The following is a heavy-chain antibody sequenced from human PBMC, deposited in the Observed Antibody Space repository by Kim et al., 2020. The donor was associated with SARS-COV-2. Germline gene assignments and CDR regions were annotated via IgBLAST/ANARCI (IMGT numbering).Heavy chain of an antibody. V-gene: IGHV4-59*01. CDR2: IYYSGST. J-gene: IGHJ4*02. CDR1: GGSISSYY. CDR3: ARDTAMDSLGFDY. D-gene: IGHD5-18*01. Sequence: SETLSLICTVSGGSISSYYWSWIRQPPGKGLEWIGYIYYSGSTNYNPSLKSRVTISVDTSKNQFSLKLSSVTAADTAVYYCARDTAMDSLGFDYWGQGTLVTVSS.